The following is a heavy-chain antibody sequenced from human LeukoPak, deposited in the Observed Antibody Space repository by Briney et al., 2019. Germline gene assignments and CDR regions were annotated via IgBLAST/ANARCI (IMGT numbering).Heavy chain of an antibody. CDR1: GGSISNYY. Sequence: SETPSLTCTVSGGSISNYYWSWVRQSPGKGLEWIGYIYYSGSTNYNPSLKSRVTISVDTSKNQFSLKLRSVTAADTAVYYCARSGYSNFDYWGQGTLVTVSS. CDR2: IYYSGST. V-gene: IGHV4-59*01. D-gene: IGHD3-3*01. J-gene: IGHJ4*02. CDR3: ARSGYSNFDY.